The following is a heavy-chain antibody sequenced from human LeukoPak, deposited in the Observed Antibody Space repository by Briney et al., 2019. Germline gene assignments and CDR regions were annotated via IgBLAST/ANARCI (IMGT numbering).Heavy chain of an antibody. CDR3: ARGWYSFDY. CDR1: GYSISSGYY. V-gene: IGHV4-38-2*02. Sequence: PSETLSLTCTVSGYSISSGYYWGWIRQPPGKGLEWIGSIYHSGSTYYNPSLKSRVTISVDTSKNQFSLKLNSVTAADTAVYFCARGWYSFDYWGQGTLATVSS. CDR2: IYHSGST. D-gene: IGHD6-19*01. J-gene: IGHJ4*02.